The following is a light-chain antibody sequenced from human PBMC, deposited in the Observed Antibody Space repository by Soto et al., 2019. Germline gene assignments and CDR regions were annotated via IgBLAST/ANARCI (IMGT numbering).Light chain of an antibody. Sequence: DIQMTQSPSTLSASVGDRVTITCRASQSISSWLAWYQQKPGKAPKLLIYDASSLESGVPSRFSGSGSGTEFTLTISSLQPDDFVTYYCQQYNIYWTFGQGTKVEIK. V-gene: IGKV1-5*01. CDR1: QSISSW. J-gene: IGKJ1*01. CDR2: DAS. CDR3: QQYNIYWT.